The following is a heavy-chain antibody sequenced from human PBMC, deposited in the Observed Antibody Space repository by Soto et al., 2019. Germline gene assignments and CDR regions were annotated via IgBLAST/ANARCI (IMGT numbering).Heavy chain of an antibody. D-gene: IGHD6-19*01. CDR3: ARRGTRASRSGWSYYFDY. CDR1: GGSISSYY. CDR2: IYYSGST. Sequence: SETLSLTCTVSGGSISSYYWSWIRQPPGKGLEWIGYIYYSGSTNYNPSLKSRVTISVDTSKNQFSLKLSSVTAADTAVYYCARRGTRASRSGWSYYFDYWGQGTLVTVS. V-gene: IGHV4-59*08. J-gene: IGHJ4*02.